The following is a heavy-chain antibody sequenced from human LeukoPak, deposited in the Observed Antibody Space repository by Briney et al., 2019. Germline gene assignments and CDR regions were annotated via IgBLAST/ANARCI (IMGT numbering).Heavy chain of an antibody. CDR1: GYTFTSYY. CDR3: ARGWYCTNGVCYRGGFDY. CDR2: INPSGGST. J-gene: IGHJ4*02. Sequence: ASVKVSCKASGYTFTSYYMHRVRQAPGQGLEWMGIINPSGGSTSYAQKFQGRVTMTRDTSTSTVYTELSSLRSEDTAVYYCARGWYCTNGVCYRGGFDYWGQGTLVTVSS. V-gene: IGHV1-46*01. D-gene: IGHD2-8*01.